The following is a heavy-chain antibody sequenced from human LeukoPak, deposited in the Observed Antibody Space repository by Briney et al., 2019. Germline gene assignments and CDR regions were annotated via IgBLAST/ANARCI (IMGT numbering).Heavy chain of an antibody. D-gene: IGHD5-24*01. V-gene: IGHV4-59*08. Sequence: PSETLSLTCTVTGGSFSTYYWSWIRQLPGKGLEWIGHFYYSGSTSYNPSLKSRVTISVDTSKNQFSLKLSSVTAADTAVYYCARLHWGPLDGYNVWYFDLWGRGTLVTVSS. CDR3: ARLHWGPLDGYNVWYFDL. J-gene: IGHJ2*01. CDR1: GGSFSTYY. CDR2: FYYSGST.